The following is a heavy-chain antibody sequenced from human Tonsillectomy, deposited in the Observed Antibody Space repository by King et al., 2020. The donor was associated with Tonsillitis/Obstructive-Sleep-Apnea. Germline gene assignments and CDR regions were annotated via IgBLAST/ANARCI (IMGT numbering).Heavy chain of an antibody. D-gene: IGHD3-22*01. CDR2: INHSGST. J-gene: IGHJ4*02. Sequence: VQLQQWGAGLLKPSETLSLTCAVYGGSFSFYYWSWVRQPPGKGLEWIGEINHSGSTNYNPSLKSRVTISVDTSKNQFSLKLSSVTAADTAVYYCAREGLGTRGYDYGGQGTLATVSA. CDR1: GGSFSFYY. V-gene: IGHV4-34*01. CDR3: AREGLGTRGYDY.